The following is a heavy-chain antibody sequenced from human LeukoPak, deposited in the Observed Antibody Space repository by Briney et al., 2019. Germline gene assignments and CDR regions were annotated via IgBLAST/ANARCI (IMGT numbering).Heavy chain of an antibody. Sequence: PGGSLRLSCAASGFSVSRNYMTWVRQAPGKGLEWVSVIYSGGRTDYADSVKGRFTISRDSSKNTLYLQMNSLRAEDTAVYYCAKAETKAAGTVGYWGQGTLVTVSS. V-gene: IGHV3-53*01. J-gene: IGHJ4*02. CDR3: AKAETKAAGTVGY. D-gene: IGHD6-13*01. CDR2: IYSGGRT. CDR1: GFSVSRNY.